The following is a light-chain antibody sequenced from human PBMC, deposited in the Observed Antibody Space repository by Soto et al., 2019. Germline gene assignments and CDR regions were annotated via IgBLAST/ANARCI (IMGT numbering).Light chain of an antibody. V-gene: IGKV1-9*01. CDR2: EES. CDR1: QAVPNN. CDR3: QQVKAHLNT. Sequence: HLTHSAAFVSASKADGVTITCRPSQAVPNNMAWYQQKPGKPPKLLIYEESTLHSGVPSRFSGRKSGTQFTLTIDCLQAEDFATYYCQQVKAHLNTF. J-gene: IGKJ2*01.